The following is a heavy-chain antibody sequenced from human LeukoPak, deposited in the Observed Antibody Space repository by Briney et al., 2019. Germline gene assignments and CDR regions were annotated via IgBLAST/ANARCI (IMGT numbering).Heavy chain of an antibody. CDR3: ARSGLNSYYYDSSGPVH. Sequence: PGGSLRLSCAASGFTFSSYWMHWVRQAPGKGLVWVSRINSDGSSTSYADSVKGRFTISRDNAKNRLYLQMNSLRAEDTAVYYCARSGLNSYYYDSSGPVHWGQGTLVTVSS. D-gene: IGHD3-22*01. CDR2: INSDGSST. J-gene: IGHJ4*02. CDR1: GFTFSSYW. V-gene: IGHV3-74*01.